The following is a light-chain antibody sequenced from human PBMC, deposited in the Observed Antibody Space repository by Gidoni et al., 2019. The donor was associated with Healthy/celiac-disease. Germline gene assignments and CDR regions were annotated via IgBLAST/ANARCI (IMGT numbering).Light chain of an antibody. CDR1: QSISSY. CDR3: QQSYSTPPT. J-gene: IGKJ1*01. Sequence: DIQMTQSPSSLSASVGDRVTITCLASQSISSYLNWYQQKPGKAPKLLIYAASSLQSGVPPRFSGSGSGTDFTLTISSLQPEDFATYYCQQSYSTPPTFGQGTKVEIK. V-gene: IGKV1-39*01. CDR2: AAS.